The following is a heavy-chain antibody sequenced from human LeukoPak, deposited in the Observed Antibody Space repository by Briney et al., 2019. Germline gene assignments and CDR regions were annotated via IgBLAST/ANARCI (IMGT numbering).Heavy chain of an antibody. V-gene: IGHV1-18*01. CDR2: ISAYNGNT. D-gene: IGHD5-18*01. CDR3: ARAVYSYEAAY. J-gene: IGHJ4*02. CDR1: GYTFTSYG. Sequence: ASVKDSCKASGYTFTSYGINWVRQAPGQGLEWMGWISAYNGNTNYAQKLQGRVTMTTDTSTSTAYMELRSLRSDDTAVYYGARAVYSYEAAYWGQGTLVTVSS.